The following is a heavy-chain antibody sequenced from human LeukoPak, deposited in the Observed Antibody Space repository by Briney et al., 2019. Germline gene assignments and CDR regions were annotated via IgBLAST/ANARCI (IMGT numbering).Heavy chain of an antibody. CDR3: ARDMDWNSYYFDY. Sequence: GGSLRLSCAASGFIVSSNYMSWVRQAPGKGLEWVSVIYSGGSTYYADSVKGRFTISRDNSKNTLYLQMNSLRAEDTAVYYCARDMDWNSYYFDYWGQGTLVTVSS. CDR1: GFIVSSNY. V-gene: IGHV3-66*01. J-gene: IGHJ4*02. D-gene: IGHD1-7*01. CDR2: IYSGGST.